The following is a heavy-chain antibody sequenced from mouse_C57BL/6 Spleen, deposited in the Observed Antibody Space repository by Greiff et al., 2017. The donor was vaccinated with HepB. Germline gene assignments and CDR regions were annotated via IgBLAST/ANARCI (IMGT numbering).Heavy chain of an antibody. Sequence: QVQLQQPGAELVMPGASVKLSCKASGYTFTSYWMHWVKQRPGQGLEWIGEIDPSDSYTNYNQKFKGKSTLTVDKSSSTAYMQLSSLTSEDSAVYYCARGYYGSSPYLDYWGQGTTLTVSS. V-gene: IGHV1-69*01. CDR2: IDPSDSYT. CDR3: ARGYYGSSPYLDY. D-gene: IGHD1-1*01. J-gene: IGHJ2*01. CDR1: GYTFTSYW.